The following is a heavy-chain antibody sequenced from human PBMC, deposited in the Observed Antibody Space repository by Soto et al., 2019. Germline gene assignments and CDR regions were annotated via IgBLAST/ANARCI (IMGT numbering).Heavy chain of an antibody. Sequence: TSVKVSCKASGIGFGSFGIQFLRQTRVRGVECIGWIVVASCCTNYAWQFQGRVAVSRDMSSTTDYMDLYDLKSDDTDVYFCSADHPHTAIGWPVWGQGTTVTVSS. V-gene: IGHV1-58*02. J-gene: IGHJ6*02. CDR3: SADHPHTAIGWPV. CDR1: GIGFGSFG. CDR2: IVVASCCT.